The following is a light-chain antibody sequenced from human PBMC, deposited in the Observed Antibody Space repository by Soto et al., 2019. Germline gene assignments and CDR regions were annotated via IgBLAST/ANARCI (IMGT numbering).Light chain of an antibody. CDR3: QQYYILPLT. CDR2: WAS. Sequence: DIVMTQSPDSLAVSLGERATINCKSSQSILYSTNNKNYLAWYQQKPGQPPKLLIYWASTRESGVPDRFSGSGSGTDFTLTILSLQAEDVAVYYCQQYYILPLTFGGGTKVEIK. CDR1: QSILYSTNNKNY. V-gene: IGKV4-1*01. J-gene: IGKJ4*01.